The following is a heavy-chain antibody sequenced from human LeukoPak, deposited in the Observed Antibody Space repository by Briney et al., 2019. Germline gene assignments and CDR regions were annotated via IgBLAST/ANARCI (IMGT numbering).Heavy chain of an antibody. D-gene: IGHD2-15*01. CDR3: ARDLRGGYCSGGSCYSGRGYYYYGMDV. CDR1: GYTFTSYA. CDR2: INASNGNT. Sequence: ASVKVSCKASGYTFTSYAMHWVRQAPGQRLEWMGWINASNGNTKYSQKFQGRVTITRDTSASTAYMELSSLRSEDTAVYYCARDLRGGYCSGGSCYSGRGYYYYGMDVWGQGTTVTVSS. J-gene: IGHJ6*02. V-gene: IGHV1-3*01.